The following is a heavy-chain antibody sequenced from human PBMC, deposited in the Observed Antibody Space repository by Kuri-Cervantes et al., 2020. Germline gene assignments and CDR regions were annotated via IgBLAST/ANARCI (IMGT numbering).Heavy chain of an antibody. D-gene: IGHD2-2*01. Sequence: ASVKVSCKASGYTFTSYAMHWVRQAPGQRLEWMGWSNAGNGNTKYSQEFQGRVTTTRDTSASTAYMELRSLRSDDTAVYYCARDGGIVVNYFDYWGQGTLVTVSS. V-gene: IGHV1-3*02. CDR1: GYTFTSYA. CDR3: ARDGGIVVNYFDY. J-gene: IGHJ4*02. CDR2: SNAGNGNT.